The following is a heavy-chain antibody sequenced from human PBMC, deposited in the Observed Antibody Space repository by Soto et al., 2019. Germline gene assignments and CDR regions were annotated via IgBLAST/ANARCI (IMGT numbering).Heavy chain of an antibody. V-gene: IGHV3-30*18. CDR3: TKDFLQDIVVVVAATYYGMDV. J-gene: IGHJ6*02. CDR1: GFTFSSYA. CDR2: ISYDGRNK. D-gene: IGHD2-15*01. Sequence: GGSLRLSCAASGFTFSSYAMSWVRQAPGKGLEWVAHISYDGRNKYYADSVRGRFTISRDNSKNTLYLQMNSLRGEDTAVYYCTKDFLQDIVVVVAATYYGMDVWGQGTTVTVSS.